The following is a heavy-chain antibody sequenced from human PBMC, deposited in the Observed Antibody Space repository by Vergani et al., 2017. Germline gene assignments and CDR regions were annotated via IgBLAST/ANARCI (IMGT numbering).Heavy chain of an antibody. D-gene: IGHD3-9*01. CDR2: IHYSENT. J-gene: IGHJ4*02. CDR3: ARTESFILRYFHWAL. Sequence: QVQLQESGPGLVKSSETLSLTCSVSFDSIRNLYCNWIRQPPGKGLEWIGSIHYSENTNYNPSLKTRVTISVDTSKNQFSLEVTSVTAADTAIYFCARTESFILRYFHWALWGQGTLVTVSS. V-gene: IGHV4-59*08. CDR1: FDSIRNLY.